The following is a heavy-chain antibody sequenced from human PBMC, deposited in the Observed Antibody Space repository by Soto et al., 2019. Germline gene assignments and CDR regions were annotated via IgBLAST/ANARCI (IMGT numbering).Heavy chain of an antibody. CDR2: IGSDGRRD. D-gene: IGHD4-17*01. J-gene: IGHJ4*02. Sequence: QVQLVESGGGVVQPGGSLRLSCAASGFTFGRHGMHWVRQAPGKGLEWVAVIGSDGRRDSYADSVKGRFTISRDNGQNTLYLQMNSLRAGDTAVYYCARDDDYGDNGLDYWGQGTLVTVSS. CDR1: GFTFGRHG. V-gene: IGHV3-33*01. CDR3: ARDDDYGDNGLDY.